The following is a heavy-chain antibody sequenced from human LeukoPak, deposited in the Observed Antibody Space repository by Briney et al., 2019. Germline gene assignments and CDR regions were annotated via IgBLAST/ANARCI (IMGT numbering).Heavy chain of an antibody. CDR2: INTDGSST. CDR1: GFTFSSYG. CDR3: ARARMDSLFLTVYYYYYMDV. V-gene: IGHV3-74*01. Sequence: PGGSLRLSCAASGFTFSSYGMHWVRQAPGKGLVWVSRINTDGSSTSYADSVKGRFTISRDNAKNTLYLQMNSLRAEDTAVYYCARARMDSLFLTVYYYYYMDVWGKGTTVTVSS. D-gene: IGHD2/OR15-2a*01. J-gene: IGHJ6*03.